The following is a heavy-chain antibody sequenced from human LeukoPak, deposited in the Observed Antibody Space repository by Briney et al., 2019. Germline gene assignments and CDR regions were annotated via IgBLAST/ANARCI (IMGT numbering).Heavy chain of an antibody. J-gene: IGHJ5*02. CDR2: IYTSGST. D-gene: IGHD2-2*01. V-gene: IGHV4-4*07. CDR1: GGSISSSYY. CDR3: ARSGIVVVPAAENWFDP. Sequence: PSETLSLTCTVSGGSISSSYYWSWIRQPAGKGLEWIGRIYTSGSTNYNPSLKSRVTMSVDTSKNQFSLKLSSVTAADTAVYYCARSGIVVVPAAENWFDPWGQGTLVTVSS.